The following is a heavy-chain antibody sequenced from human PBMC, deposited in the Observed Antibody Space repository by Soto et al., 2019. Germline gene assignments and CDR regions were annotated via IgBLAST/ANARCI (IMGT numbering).Heavy chain of an antibody. CDR1: GFTFSNYA. Sequence: PGGSLRLSCAASGFTFSNYAIHWVRQAPGKELEWVAVIASDGKDKRYADSVKGRFTISRDNSKNTVYLQMNSLRGEDTAVYYCAKDGAIAAADYFFDYWGQGSLVTVSS. CDR2: IASDGKDK. CDR3: AKDGAIAAADYFFDY. D-gene: IGHD6-13*01. V-gene: IGHV3-30*18. J-gene: IGHJ4*02.